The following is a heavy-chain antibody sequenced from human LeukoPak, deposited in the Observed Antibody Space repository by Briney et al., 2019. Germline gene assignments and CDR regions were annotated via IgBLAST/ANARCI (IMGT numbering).Heavy chain of an antibody. CDR2: ISGSGGST. V-gene: IGHV3-23*01. Sequence: HTGGSLRLSCAASGFTVSSNYMSWVRQAPGKGLEWVSAISGSGGSTYYADSVKGRFTISRDNSKNTLYLQMNSLRAEDTAVYYCAKVVRWFGEFHEYYFDYWGQGTLVTVSS. J-gene: IGHJ4*02. CDR1: GFTVSSNY. D-gene: IGHD3-10*01. CDR3: AKVVRWFGEFHEYYFDY.